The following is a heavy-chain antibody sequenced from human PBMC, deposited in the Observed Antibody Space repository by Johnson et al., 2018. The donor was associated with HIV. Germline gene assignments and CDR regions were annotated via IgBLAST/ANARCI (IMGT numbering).Heavy chain of an antibody. CDR2: ISYDGSIK. CDR1: GFTFSSYA. D-gene: IGHD6-13*01. CDR3: ARALTGAAAGDDAFDI. V-gene: IGHV3-30-3*01. Sequence: QVQLVESGGGVVQPGRSLRLSCAASGFTFSSYAMHWVRQAPGKGLEWVAVISYDGSIKSYADAVKGRFTISRDNSKNTLDLQMNSLRAEDTAGYYCARALTGAAAGDDAFDIWGQGTMVTVSS. J-gene: IGHJ3*02.